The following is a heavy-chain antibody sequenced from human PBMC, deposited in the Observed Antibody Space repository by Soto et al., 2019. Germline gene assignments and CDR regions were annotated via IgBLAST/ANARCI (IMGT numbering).Heavy chain of an antibody. J-gene: IGHJ4*02. Sequence: EVQLLESGGGLVQPGGSLRISYAVFGLKTKSYAMTWVRQAPGKGLEWVSALTGSGASTYYADSVRSRFIISRDNSKNTLYLQMYILRAEDTAVYYCAQDFGGRRPFHYWGQGTLVTVSS. CDR1: GLKTKSYA. CDR3: AQDFGGRRPFHY. CDR2: LTGSGAST. D-gene: IGHD1-26*01. V-gene: IGHV3-23*01.